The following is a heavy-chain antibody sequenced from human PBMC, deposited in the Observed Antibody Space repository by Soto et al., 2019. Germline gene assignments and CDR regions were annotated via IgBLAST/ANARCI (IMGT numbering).Heavy chain of an antibody. CDR2: INSDGSST. D-gene: IGHD1-26*01. CDR1: GFTFSGSA. Sequence: EVQLVESGGGLVQPGGSLKLSCAASGFTFSGSAMHWVRQAPGKGLVWVSRINSDGSSTSYADSVKGRFTISRDNAKNTLYLQMNSLRAEDPAVYYCASGQWDPPHWGQGTLVTLSS. V-gene: IGHV3-74*01. CDR3: ASGQWDPPH. J-gene: IGHJ4*02.